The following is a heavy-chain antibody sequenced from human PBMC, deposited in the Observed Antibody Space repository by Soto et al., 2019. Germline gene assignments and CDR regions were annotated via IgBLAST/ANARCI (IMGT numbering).Heavy chain of an antibody. J-gene: IGHJ6*02. CDR1: GGSISSGGYS. CDR3: ARGGPLGGMDV. Sequence: PSETLSLTCAVSGGSISSGGYSWSWIRQPPGKGLEWIGYIYHSGSTYYNPSLKSRVTISVDRSKNQFPLKLSSVTAADTAVYYCARGGPLGGMDVWGQGTTVTVSS. V-gene: IGHV4-30-2*01. CDR2: IYHSGST.